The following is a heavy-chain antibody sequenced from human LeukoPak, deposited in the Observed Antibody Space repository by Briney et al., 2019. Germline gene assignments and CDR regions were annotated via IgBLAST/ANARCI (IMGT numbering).Heavy chain of an antibody. Sequence: GGSLRLSCAASGFTFSSYGMHWVRQAPGKGLEWVAVISYDGSNKYYADSVKGRFTISRDNSKNTLYLQMNSLRAEDTAVYYCAKDSDPSSSWKEAFDYWGQGTLVTVSS. CDR1: GFTFSSYG. CDR3: AKDSDPSSSWKEAFDY. D-gene: IGHD6-13*01. J-gene: IGHJ4*02. CDR2: ISYDGSNK. V-gene: IGHV3-30*18.